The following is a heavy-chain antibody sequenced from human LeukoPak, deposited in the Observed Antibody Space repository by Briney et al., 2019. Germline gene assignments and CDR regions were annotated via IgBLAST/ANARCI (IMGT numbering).Heavy chain of an antibody. CDR1: GFTFSSHS. J-gene: IGHJ6*02. Sequence: GGSLRLSCAASGFTFSSHSMNWARQAPGKGLEWVASINHNGNVNYYVDSVKGRFTISRDNAKNSLYLQMSNLRAEDTAVYFCARGGGLDVWGQGATVTVSS. CDR2: INHNGNVN. CDR3: ARGGGLDV. D-gene: IGHD3-16*01. V-gene: IGHV3-7*03.